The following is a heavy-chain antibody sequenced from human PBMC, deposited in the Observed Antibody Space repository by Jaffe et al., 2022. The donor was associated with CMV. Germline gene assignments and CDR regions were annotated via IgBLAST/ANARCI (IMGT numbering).Heavy chain of an antibody. CDR1: GFTFSRNV. CDR2: ISGSGGSA. V-gene: IGHV3-23*04. J-gene: IGHJ4*02. Sequence: EVQLVESGGGLVQPGGSLRLSCAAYGFTFSRNVMSWVRQAPGKGLEWVSAISGSGGSAYYAASVKGRFTISRDNSKNTLYLQMNSLKVEDTAVYYCATGLGYCSGGRCFPFDNWGQGTLVTVSS. CDR3: ATGLGYCSGGRCFPFDN. D-gene: IGHD2-15*01.